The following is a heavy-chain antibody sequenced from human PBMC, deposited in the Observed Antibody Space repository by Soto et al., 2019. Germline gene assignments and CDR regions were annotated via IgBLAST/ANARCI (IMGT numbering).Heavy chain of an antibody. V-gene: IGHV1-3*01. Sequence: QVQLVQSGAEVKKPGASVKCSCKASGYTFTSYAMHWVRQAPGQRLEWMGWINAGNGNTKYSQKFQGRVTITSDTSASTAYKRLSSMLSQDTVVYYCARDRLDTAMVRYYYGMDGWSQGTTVAVSS. D-gene: IGHD5-18*01. CDR1: GYTFTSYA. CDR3: ARDRLDTAMVRYYYGMDG. CDR2: INAGNGNT. J-gene: IGHJ6*02.